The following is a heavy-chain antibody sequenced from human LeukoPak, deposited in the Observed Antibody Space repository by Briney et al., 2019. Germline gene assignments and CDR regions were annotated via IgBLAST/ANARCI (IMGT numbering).Heavy chain of an antibody. CDR1: GFTFSSYD. Sequence: GGSLRLSCAASGFTFSSYDMHWVRQATGKGLEWVSAIGTAGDTYYPGSVKGRFTISRENAKNSLYLQMNSLRAGDTAVYYCAREKFTYYYGSGSYREQYYYYGMDVWGQGTTVTVSS. CDR3: AREKFTYYYGSGSYREQYYYYGMDV. V-gene: IGHV3-13*01. D-gene: IGHD3-10*01. CDR2: IGTAGDT. J-gene: IGHJ6*02.